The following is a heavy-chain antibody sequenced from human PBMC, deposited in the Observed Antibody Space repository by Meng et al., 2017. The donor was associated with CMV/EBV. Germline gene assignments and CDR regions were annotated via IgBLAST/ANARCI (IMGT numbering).Heavy chain of an antibody. CDR2: IKNDGSER. CDR3: RLGHYSQD. D-gene: IGHD4-17*01. J-gene: IGHJ4*02. CDR1: GLPISNYW. Sequence: YLVWSGGGLVQPGGSLRLACAASGLPISNYWMSWVRQAPGKGLEWVANIKNDGSERYYVDSVKGRFSISRDNADNSLYLQMNNLRAEDTAVYYCRLGHYSQDWGQGTLVTVSS. V-gene: IGHV3-7*02.